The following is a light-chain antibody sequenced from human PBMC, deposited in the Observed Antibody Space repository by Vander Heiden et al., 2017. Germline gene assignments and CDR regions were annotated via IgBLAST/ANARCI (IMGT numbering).Light chain of an antibody. CDR2: ATY. CDR3: HQYGSAPRT. J-gene: IGKJ1*01. CDR1: QSVSSSY. V-gene: IGKV3-20*01. Sequence: EVVLTQSPGPLSLFPGERATLSCRASQSVSSSYLAWYQHKPGQAPRLLIFATYSRATGIPDRFSGSGSGTDFTLTISRLEPEDSALYFCHQYGSAPRTFGQGTKVEI.